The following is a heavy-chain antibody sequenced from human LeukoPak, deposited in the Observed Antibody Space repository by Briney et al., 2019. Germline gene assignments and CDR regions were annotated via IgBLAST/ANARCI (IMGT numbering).Heavy chain of an antibody. CDR1: GFTFSSYG. J-gene: IGHJ4*02. D-gene: IGHD2/OR15-2a*01. Sequence: GGSLRLPCAASGFTFSSYGMHWVRQAPGKGLEWVALIWYDGSNKYYADSVKGRLTISRDNSKNTLYLQMNSLRAEDMAVYYCAREGPCGNSQFDYWGQGTLVTVSS. CDR2: IWYDGSNK. CDR3: AREGPCGNSQFDY. V-gene: IGHV3-33*08.